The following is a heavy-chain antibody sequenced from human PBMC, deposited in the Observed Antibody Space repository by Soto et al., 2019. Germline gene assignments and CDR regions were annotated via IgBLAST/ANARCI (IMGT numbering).Heavy chain of an antibody. Sequence: QVQLQESGPGLVKPSQTLSLTCTVSGGSISSGDYYWSWIRQPPGKGLEWIGYIYYSGSTYYNPSLKRRVTISVDTSKHHFSLKLSSVTAADTAVYYCAGLQSMRLSGLDPWGQGTLVTVSS. J-gene: IGHJ5*02. CDR3: AGLQSMRLSGLDP. D-gene: IGHD3-16*02. V-gene: IGHV4-30-4*01. CDR2: IYYSGST. CDR1: GGSISSGDYY.